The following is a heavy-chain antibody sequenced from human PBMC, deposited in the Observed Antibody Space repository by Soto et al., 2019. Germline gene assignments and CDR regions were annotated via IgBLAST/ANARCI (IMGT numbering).Heavy chain of an antibody. Sequence: SETLSLTCTVSGGSISSSSYYWGWIRQPPGKGLEWIGSIYYSGSTYYNPSLKSRVTISVDTSKNQFSLKLSSVTAADTAVYYCARHDPMIRTPTDYWGQGTLVTVSS. CDR1: GGSISSSSYY. CDR2: IYYSGST. V-gene: IGHV4-39*01. J-gene: IGHJ4*02. D-gene: IGHD3-22*01. CDR3: ARHDPMIRTPTDY.